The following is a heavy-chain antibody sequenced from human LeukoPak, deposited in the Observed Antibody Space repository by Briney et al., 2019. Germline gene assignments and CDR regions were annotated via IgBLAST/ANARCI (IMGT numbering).Heavy chain of an antibody. CDR1: GGSISSYY. CDR3: ARDRYSYGVDY. CDR2: IYYSGST. J-gene: IGHJ4*02. D-gene: IGHD5-18*01. Sequence: SETLSLTCTVPGGSISSYYWSWIRQPPGKGLEWIGYIYYSGSTNYNPSLKSRVTISVDTSKNQFSLKLSSVTAADTAVYYCARDRYSYGVDYWGQGTLVTVSS. V-gene: IGHV4-59*01.